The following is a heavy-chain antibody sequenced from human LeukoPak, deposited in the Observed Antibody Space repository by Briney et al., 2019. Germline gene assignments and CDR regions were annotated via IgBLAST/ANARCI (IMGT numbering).Heavy chain of an antibody. CDR3: ARDAARVTDY. CDR2: ISYDGNNK. J-gene: IGHJ4*02. D-gene: IGHD4-11*01. CDR1: GFTFSSYA. Sequence: GRSLRLSCAASGFTFSSYAMHWVRQAPGKGLEWVAAISYDGNNKYYADSVKGRFTISRDNSKNTLYLQMNSLRAEDTAVYYCARDAARVTDYWGQGTLVTVSS. V-gene: IGHV3-30-3*01.